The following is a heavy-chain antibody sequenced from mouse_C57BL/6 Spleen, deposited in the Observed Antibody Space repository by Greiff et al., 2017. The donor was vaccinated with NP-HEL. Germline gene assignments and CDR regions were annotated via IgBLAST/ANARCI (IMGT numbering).Heavy chain of an antibody. Sequence: QVQLQQPGPELVKPGASVKLSCKASGYTFTSYWMHWVKQRPGQGLEWIGNINPSNGGTNYNEKFKSKATLTVDKSSSTAYMQLSSLTSEDSAVYYCARYTAQATWFAYWGQGTLVTVSA. CDR3: ARYTAQATWFAY. V-gene: IGHV1-53*01. J-gene: IGHJ3*01. CDR2: INPSNGGT. D-gene: IGHD3-2*02. CDR1: GYTFTSYW.